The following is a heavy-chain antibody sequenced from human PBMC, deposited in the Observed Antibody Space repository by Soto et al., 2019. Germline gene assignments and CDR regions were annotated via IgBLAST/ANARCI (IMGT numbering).Heavy chain of an antibody. D-gene: IGHD1-26*01. J-gene: IGHJ4*02. CDR2: ISGYNGDI. V-gene: IGHV1-18*04. CDR3: ARVRIVGAREIDF. Sequence: QVHLVQSGGEVKKPGASVKVSCKASGYTFNRHGITWVRQAPGQGLEWMGWISGYNGDINYEQKFQGRVTLSSDTLTSTVYLELKSRRFDDTAVYYCARVRIVGAREIDFWGQGTLDTVSS. CDR1: GYTFNRHG.